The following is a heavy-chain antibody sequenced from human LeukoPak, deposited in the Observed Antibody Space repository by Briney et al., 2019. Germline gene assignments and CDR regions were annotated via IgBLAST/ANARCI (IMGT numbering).Heavy chain of an antibody. J-gene: IGHJ4*02. V-gene: IGHV1-2*02. CDR1: GYTFTGYY. D-gene: IGHD2-2*01. Sequence: ASVKVSCKASGYTFTGYYMHWVRQAPGQGLEWMGWINPNSGGTNYARKFQGRVTMTRDTSISTAYMELSRLRSDDTAVYYCARFRCSRVNLASCYFDYWGQGTLVTVSS. CDR3: ARFRCSRVNLASCYFDY. CDR2: INPNSGGT.